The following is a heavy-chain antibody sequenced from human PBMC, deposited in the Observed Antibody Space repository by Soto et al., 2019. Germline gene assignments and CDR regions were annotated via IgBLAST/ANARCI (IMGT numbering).Heavy chain of an antibody. CDR3: ARGLGGRMDD. CDR1: GTIFSSYT. V-gene: IGHV1-69*08. CDR2: IIPILGET. J-gene: IGHJ6*02. D-gene: IGHD3-16*01. Sequence: QVQLVQAGAEVKKPGSSVRFSCKASGTIFSSYTISWVRQAPGQGLEWMGRIIPILGETNSAQKFQGRGTLTADKSTNTAYMELNCLRLADTALSYCARGLGGRMDDWGQGTTVTVSS.